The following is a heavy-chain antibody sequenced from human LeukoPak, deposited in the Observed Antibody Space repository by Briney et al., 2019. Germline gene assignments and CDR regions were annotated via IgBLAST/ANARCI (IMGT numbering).Heavy chain of an antibody. CDR2: VKSKTHGGTT. CDR1: TFTFFDAW. Sequence: AASTFTFFDAWMSWVRQAPGKGLEWVGHVKSKTHGGTTDYGAPVKGRFTISRDDSKNTLYLQMNSLKIEDTAMHFCATGPRNAFDIWGQGTMVTVSS. V-gene: IGHV3-15*01. J-gene: IGHJ3*02. CDR3: ATGPRNAFDI.